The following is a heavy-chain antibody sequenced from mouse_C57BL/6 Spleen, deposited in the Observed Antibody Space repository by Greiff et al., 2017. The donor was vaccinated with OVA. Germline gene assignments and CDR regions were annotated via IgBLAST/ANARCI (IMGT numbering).Heavy chain of an antibody. J-gene: IGHJ1*03. V-gene: IGHV1-26*01. CDR2: INPNNGGT. CDR3: ARGYYGTFYFDV. D-gene: IGHD1-1*01. Sequence: VQLQQSGPELVKPGASVKISCKASGYTFTDYYMNWVKQSHGKSLEWIGDINPNNGGTSYNQKFKGKATLTVDKSSSTAYMELRSLTSEDSAVYYCARGYYGTFYFDVWGTGTTVTVSS. CDR1: GYTFTDYY.